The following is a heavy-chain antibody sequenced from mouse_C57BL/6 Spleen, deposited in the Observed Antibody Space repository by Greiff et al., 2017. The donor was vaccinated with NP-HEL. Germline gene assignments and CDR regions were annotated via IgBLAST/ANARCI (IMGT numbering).Heavy chain of an antibody. Sequence: QVQLKQPGAELVKPGASVKLSCKASGYTFTSYWMHWVKQRPGQGLEWIGMIHPNSGSTNYNEKFKSKATLTVDKSSSTAYMQLSSLTSEDSAVYYCARSNYYDTDYWGQGTTLTVSS. CDR2: IHPNSGST. CDR3: ARSNYYDTDY. CDR1: GYTFTSYW. V-gene: IGHV1-64*01. D-gene: IGHD2-4*01. J-gene: IGHJ2*01.